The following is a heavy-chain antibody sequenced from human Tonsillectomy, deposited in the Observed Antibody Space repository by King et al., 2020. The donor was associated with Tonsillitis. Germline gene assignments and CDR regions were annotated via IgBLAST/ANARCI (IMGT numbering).Heavy chain of an antibody. V-gene: IGHV3-30*18. Sequence: VQLVESGGGVVQPGRSLRLSCAASGFTFSSSGMQWVRQAPGKGLEWVAIISYDGSNKYYAESVKGRFTISRDTSKNTLYLQMNSLRAEDTAVYYCANRSSLSMTGTGFDYWGQGTLVTVSS. D-gene: IGHD3-9*01. J-gene: IGHJ4*02. CDR1: GFTFSSSG. CDR2: ISYDGSNK. CDR3: ANRSSLSMTGTGFDY.